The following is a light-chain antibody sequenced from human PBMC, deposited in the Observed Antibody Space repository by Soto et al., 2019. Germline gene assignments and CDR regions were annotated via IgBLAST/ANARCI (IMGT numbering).Light chain of an antibody. CDR3: QQYNNWPRT. CDR2: GVS. Sequence: IVMTQSPATLSVSPGERATLSCRASQSVSSDLAWYQQKPGQAPRLLMYGVSTRPTGIPARFSGSGSGTEFTLAISSLQSEDFAVYYCQQYNNWPRTLGQGTKVDIK. V-gene: IGKV3-15*01. CDR1: QSVSSD. J-gene: IGKJ1*01.